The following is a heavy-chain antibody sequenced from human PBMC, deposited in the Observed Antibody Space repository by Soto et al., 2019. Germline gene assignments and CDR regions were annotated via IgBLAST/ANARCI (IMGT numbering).Heavy chain of an antibody. Sequence: GGSLRLSCAASGFTFSSCEMNWVRQAPGKGLEWVSYISSSGSTIYYADSVKGRFTISRDNAKNSLYLQMNSLRAEDTAVYYCARDLYGDYDYWGQGTLVTVSS. V-gene: IGHV3-48*03. CDR3: ARDLYGDYDY. CDR1: GFTFSSCE. D-gene: IGHD4-17*01. CDR2: ISSSGSTI. J-gene: IGHJ4*02.